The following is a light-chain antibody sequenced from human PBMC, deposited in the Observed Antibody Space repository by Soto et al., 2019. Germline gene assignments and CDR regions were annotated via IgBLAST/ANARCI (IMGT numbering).Light chain of an antibody. CDR2: GAS. CDR3: HQYGSTPFT. Sequence: EIVLTQSPGTLSLSPGDRATLSCRASQSVSTNYLAWYQQKLGQAPRLLIYGASSRATGIPDRFSGNGSGTDFTLTLNRLEPEDFAVYYCHQYGSTPFTFGPGTKVDIK. CDR1: QSVSTNY. V-gene: IGKV3-20*01. J-gene: IGKJ3*01.